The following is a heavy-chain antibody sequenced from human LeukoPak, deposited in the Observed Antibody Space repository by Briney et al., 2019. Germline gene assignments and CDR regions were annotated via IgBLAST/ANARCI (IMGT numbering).Heavy chain of an antibody. D-gene: IGHD4-23*01. V-gene: IGHV1-2*02. Sequence: ASVKVSCKASGYTFTGYYMHWVRPAPGQGLEWMGWVNANSGGTDYAQKFQDRVTMTRDTSISTAYMELSRLRSDDTAVYYCARDGHGGNSFDYWGQGTLVTVSS. CDR3: ARDGHGGNSFDY. J-gene: IGHJ4*02. CDR1: GYTFTGYY. CDR2: VNANSGGT.